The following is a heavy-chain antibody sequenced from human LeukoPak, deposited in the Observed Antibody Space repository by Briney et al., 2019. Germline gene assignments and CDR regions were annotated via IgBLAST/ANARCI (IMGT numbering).Heavy chain of an antibody. CDR3: ARAQYYYGLGSEYYFDF. Sequence: ASVKVSCKASGYTFSSYDINWMRQATGQGLEWMGWMNPNSGNTGYAQKFQGRVTMTRNTSISTAYMELSRLRSDDTAMYYCARAQYYYGLGSEYYFDFWGQGTLVTVSS. D-gene: IGHD3-10*01. V-gene: IGHV1-8*01. CDR1: GYTFSSYD. CDR2: MNPNSGNT. J-gene: IGHJ4*02.